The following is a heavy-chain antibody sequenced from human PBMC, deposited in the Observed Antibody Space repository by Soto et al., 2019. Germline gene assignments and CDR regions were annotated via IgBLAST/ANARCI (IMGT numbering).Heavy chain of an antibody. D-gene: IGHD7-27*01. CDR1: GFTFSSYS. Sequence: GGSLRLSCAACGFTFSSYSMNWVRQAPGKGLEWVSYISSSSSVIDYADSVKGRFTVSRDNARNSLYLQMNSLRAEDTAVYYCARDLSWGSNWYYYMDVWGKGTTVTVSS. CDR2: ISSSSSVI. V-gene: IGHV3-48*01. CDR3: ARDLSWGSNWYYYMDV. J-gene: IGHJ6*03.